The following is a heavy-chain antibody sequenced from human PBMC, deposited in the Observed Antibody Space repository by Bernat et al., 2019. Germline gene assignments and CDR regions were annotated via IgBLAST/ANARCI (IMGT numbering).Heavy chain of an antibody. CDR1: GASITNYY. V-gene: IGHV4-59*08. D-gene: IGHD1-26*01. CDR3: ARHGGISGSPVLVAFDI. CDR2: IYYSGSA. J-gene: IGHJ3*02. Sequence: QVQLQESGPGLVKPSETLSLTCTVSGASITNYYWSWIRQPPGKGLEWIGYIYYSGSANYNPSLKSRVTISVDTSKNQFSLKLSSVTAADTAVYFCARHGGISGSPVLVAFDIWGQGTMVTGTS.